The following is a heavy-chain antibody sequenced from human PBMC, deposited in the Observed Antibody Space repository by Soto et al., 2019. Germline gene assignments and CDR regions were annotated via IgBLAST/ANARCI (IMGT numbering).Heavy chain of an antibody. CDR3: ARQGRCSISSCYDVGSPYNYFNP. CDR2: IYYTGNI. J-gene: IGHJ5*02. Sequence: QLQLQESSPGLVKPSETLSLTCSVSGGSISNSLNYWGWIRQPPGKGLEWIGTIYYTGNIYYNPSLKSRVTISIDTSKNQFSLRLSSVTAADAAVYYCARQGRCSISSCYDVGSPYNYFNPWGQGTLVPVST. D-gene: IGHD2-2*01. V-gene: IGHV4-39*01. CDR1: GGSISNSLNY.